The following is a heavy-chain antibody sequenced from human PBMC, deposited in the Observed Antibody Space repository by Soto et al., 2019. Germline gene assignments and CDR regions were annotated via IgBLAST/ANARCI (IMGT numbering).Heavy chain of an antibody. D-gene: IGHD3-22*01. CDR2: ISYSGRT. V-gene: IGHV4-61*01. Sequence: SETLSLTCTVPRGSVSSPSYYWSWIRQPPGKGLEWIGYISYSGRTNYSPSLRSRVTMSSDTSKNQFSLKVTSVTAADTAVYYCARVENDSSGYPKKWFDYWGQGTLVTVSS. CDR3: ARVENDSSGYPKKWFDY. CDR1: RGSVSSPSYY. J-gene: IGHJ4*02.